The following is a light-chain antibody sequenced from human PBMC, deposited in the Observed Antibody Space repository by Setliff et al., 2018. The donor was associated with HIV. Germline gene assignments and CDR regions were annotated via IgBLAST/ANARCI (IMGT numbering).Light chain of an antibody. CDR2: EVR. V-gene: IGLV2-14*01. CDR3: SPFTTTTTLG. CDR1: SSDVGGYNY. J-gene: IGLJ1*01. Sequence: QSVLTQPAFVSGTPGQSLTNSCTGSSSDVGGYNYVSWYQQHPGKAPKLMISEVRNRPSGVSNRFSGFKSDSTASLTISGLQAEDEADYFCSPFTTTTTLGLGTGTKV.